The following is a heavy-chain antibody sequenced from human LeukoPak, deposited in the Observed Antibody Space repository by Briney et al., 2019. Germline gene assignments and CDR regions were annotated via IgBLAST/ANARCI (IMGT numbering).Heavy chain of an antibody. CDR2: ISTSSSYI. D-gene: IGHD6-13*01. CDR1: GFTFSSYS. J-gene: IGHJ4*02. V-gene: IGHV3-21*01. CDR3: ARGAEGIAASDSNFDY. Sequence: GGSLRLSCAASGFTFSSYSMNWVRQAPGKGLEWVSSISTSSSYIDYADSVKGRFTISRDNAKKSLYLQMNSLRAEDTAVYYCARGAEGIAASDSNFDYWGQGMLVTVSS.